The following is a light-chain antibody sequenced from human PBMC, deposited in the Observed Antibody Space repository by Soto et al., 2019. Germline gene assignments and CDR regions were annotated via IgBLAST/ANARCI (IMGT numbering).Light chain of an antibody. CDR3: QQRSITWT. J-gene: IGKJ1*01. CDR1: QSVSSY. Sequence: EIVLPQSPATLSLSPGERSTISCRASQSVSSYLAWYQQKPGQAPRLLIYDASNRATGIPARFSGSGSGTDFTLTISSLEPEDFAVYYCQQRSITWTAGQGTKVDIK. CDR2: DAS. V-gene: IGKV3-11*01.